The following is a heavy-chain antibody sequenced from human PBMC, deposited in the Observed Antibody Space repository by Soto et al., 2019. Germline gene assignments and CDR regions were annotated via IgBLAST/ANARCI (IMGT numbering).Heavy chain of an antibody. J-gene: IGHJ3*02. CDR1: GGSISSYY. D-gene: IGHD7-27*01. CDR2: IYYSGST. CDR3: ASESTLTDAFDI. Sequence: SETLSLTCTVSGGSISSYYWSWIRQPPGKGLEWIGYIYYSGSTNYNPSLKSRVTISVDTSKNQFSLKLSSVTAADTAVYYCASESTLTDAFDIWGQGTMFTLSS. V-gene: IGHV4-59*01.